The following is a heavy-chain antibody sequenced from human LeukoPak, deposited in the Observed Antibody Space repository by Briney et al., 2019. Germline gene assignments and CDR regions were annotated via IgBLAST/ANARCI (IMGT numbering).Heavy chain of an antibody. J-gene: IGHJ1*01. Sequence: GGSLRLSCTASGFNFREAWMSWVRQAPGKGLEWVGRAKSNADGGTTDNAAPGQGRFTISRDDSQQTFYLQMSSLEVEDTAVYFCTEGGGGTYSSEHWGQG. V-gene: IGHV3-15*01. D-gene: IGHD2-21*01. CDR3: TEGGGGTYSSEH. CDR1: GFNFREAW. CDR2: AKSNADGGTT.